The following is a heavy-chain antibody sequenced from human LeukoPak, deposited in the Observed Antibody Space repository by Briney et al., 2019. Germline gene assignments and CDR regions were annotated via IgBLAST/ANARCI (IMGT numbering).Heavy chain of an antibody. V-gene: IGHV1-18*01. J-gene: IGHJ4*02. CDR1: GYTFTNYG. CDR3: AKSAASSGYFLPFDY. CDR2: ISLKNGDI. D-gene: IGHD3-22*01. Sequence: ASVKVSCKASGYTFTNYGIGWVRQAPGQGLEWMGWISLKNGDINYAQKVRGRVTMTTDTSTNTAYMELWSLTSDDTAAYYCAKSAASSGYFLPFDYWGQGTPVIASS.